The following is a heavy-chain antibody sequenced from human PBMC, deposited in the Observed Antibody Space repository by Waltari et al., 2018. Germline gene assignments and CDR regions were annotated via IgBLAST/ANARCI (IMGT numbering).Heavy chain of an antibody. CDR2: INAGNGNT. D-gene: IGHD6-13*01. Sequence: QVQLVQSGAEVKKPGASVKVSCKASGYTFNSYAMHWVGQAPGQRLEWMGWINAGNGNTKYSQKFQGRVTITRDTSASTAYMELSSLRSEDTAVYYCAGGSSWSPTWYFDLWGRGTLVTVSS. CDR3: AGGSSWSPTWYFDL. J-gene: IGHJ2*01. V-gene: IGHV1-3*01. CDR1: GYTFNSYA.